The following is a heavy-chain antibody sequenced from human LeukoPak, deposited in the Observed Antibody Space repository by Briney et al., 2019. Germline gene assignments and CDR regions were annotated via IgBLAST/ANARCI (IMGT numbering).Heavy chain of an antibody. D-gene: IGHD5-12*01. CDR1: GFTFSSYA. CDR3: AKDADIVATIFGY. V-gene: IGHV3-23*01. Sequence: GGSLRLSCEASGFTFSSYAMSWVRQAPGKGQDWVSAISGSGGSTYCADSVKGRFTISRDNSKNTLYLQMNSLRAEDTAVYYCAKDADIVATIFGYWGQGTLVTASS. CDR2: ISGSGGST. J-gene: IGHJ4*02.